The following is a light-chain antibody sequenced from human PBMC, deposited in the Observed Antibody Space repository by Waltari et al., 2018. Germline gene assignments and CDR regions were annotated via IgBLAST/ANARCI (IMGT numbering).Light chain of an antibody. CDR3: QQRSSWPSIT. J-gene: IGKJ5*01. CDR2: DAS. CDR1: QSVSSY. Sequence: EIVLTQFPVTLSLSPGERATLSCRASQSVSSYLAWYQQKPGQAPRLLIYDASNRATGIPARFSGSGSGTDFTLTISSLEPEDFAVYYCQQRSSWPSITFGQGTRLEIK. V-gene: IGKV3-11*01.